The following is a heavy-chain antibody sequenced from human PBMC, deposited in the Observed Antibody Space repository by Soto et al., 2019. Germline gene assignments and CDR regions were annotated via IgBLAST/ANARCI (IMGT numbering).Heavy chain of an antibody. J-gene: IGHJ4*02. CDR3: ARGIYDFWSGYPGDFDY. Sequence: SETLSLTCAVSGGSISSGGYSWSWIRQPPGNGLEWIGYIYHSGSTYYNPSLKSRVTISVDRSKNQFSLKLSSVTAADTAVYYCARGIYDFWSGYPGDFDYWGPGTLLTFSS. V-gene: IGHV4-30-2*01. CDR1: GGSISSGGYS. CDR2: IYHSGST. D-gene: IGHD3-3*01.